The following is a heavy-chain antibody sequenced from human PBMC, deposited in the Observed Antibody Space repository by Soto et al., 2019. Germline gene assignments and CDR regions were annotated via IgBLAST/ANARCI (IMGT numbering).Heavy chain of an antibody. CDR1: GYTFTGYY. CDR3: ARDTMAVAGMGNWFDP. CDR2: INPNSGDT. V-gene: IGHV1-2*04. D-gene: IGHD6-19*01. Sequence: GASVKVSCKASGYTFTGYYMHWVRQAPGQGLEWMGWINPNSGDTNYAQKFQGWVTMTRDTSISTAYMELSRLRSDDTAVYYCARDTMAVAGMGNWFDPWGQGTLVTVSS. J-gene: IGHJ5*02.